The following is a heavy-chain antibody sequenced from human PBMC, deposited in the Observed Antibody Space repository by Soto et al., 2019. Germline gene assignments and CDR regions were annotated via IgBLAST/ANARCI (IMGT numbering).Heavy chain of an antibody. CDR1: GFTFSSYS. CDR3: ARAPGEGSSWYRGNYGMDV. CDR2: ISSSSSTI. J-gene: IGHJ6*02. V-gene: IGHV3-48*02. Sequence: AGVSLRLSCAACGFTFSSYSMNWVRQAPGKGLEWVSYISSSSSTIYYADSVKGRFTISRDNAKNSLYLQMNSLRDEDTAVYYCARAPGEGSSWYRGNYGMDVWGQGTTVTVSS. D-gene: IGHD6-13*01.